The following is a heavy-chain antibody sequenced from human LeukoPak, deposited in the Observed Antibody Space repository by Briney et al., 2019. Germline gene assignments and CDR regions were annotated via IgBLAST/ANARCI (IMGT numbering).Heavy chain of an antibody. CDR2: ISGNGRDI. Sequence: GGSLRLSCATSGFNFGGHYMSWVRQAPGKGPEWISYISGNGRDIAYADSVRGRFTISRDNAKNSLSLVMKSLRAEDTAVYYCARDRPTGASRLFVVQWGQGTLVTVSS. J-gene: IGHJ4*02. CDR1: GFNFGGHY. D-gene: IGHD3-3*01. V-gene: IGHV3-11*04. CDR3: ARDRPTGASRLFVVQ.